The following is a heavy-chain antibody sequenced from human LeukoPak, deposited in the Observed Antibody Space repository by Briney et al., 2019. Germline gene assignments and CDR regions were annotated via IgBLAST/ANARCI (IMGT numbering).Heavy chain of an antibody. CDR3: ARGDY. J-gene: IGHJ4*02. CDR1: GFTFSMSA. V-gene: IGHV3-64*04. CDR2: ISSNVGST. Sequence: PRGSLRLSCSPPGFTFSMSAMHWVRQAPGKGLEYVSAISSNVGSTYYADSVTRTFTLSRHNSKNTLYLQMTRLRAEDTDVYYCARGDYWGQGNLVTASS.